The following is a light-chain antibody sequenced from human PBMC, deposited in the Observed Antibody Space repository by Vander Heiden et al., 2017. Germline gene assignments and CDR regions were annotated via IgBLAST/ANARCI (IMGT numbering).Light chain of an antibody. CDR2: DVT. CDR1: SSDVGGYSY. Sequence: QSALTQPPSASGSPGQSVTISCTGTSSDVGGYSYVSWYQQHPGKAPRLIIYDVTKRPSGVPERFSGSKSGNTASLTVSELQAEDEADYYCTSYTGSNTVLFGGGTRLTVL. CDR3: TSYTGSNTVL. V-gene: IGLV2-8*01. J-gene: IGLJ2*01.